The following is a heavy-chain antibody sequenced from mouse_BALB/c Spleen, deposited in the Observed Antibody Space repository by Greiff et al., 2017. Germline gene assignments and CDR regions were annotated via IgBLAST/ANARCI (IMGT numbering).Heavy chain of an antibody. J-gene: IGHJ3*01. CDR3: ARPLRLQAWFAY. CDR2: IDPANGNT. CDR1: GFNIKDTY. V-gene: IGHV14-3*02. Sequence: EVQLQESGAELVKPGASVKLSCTASGFNIKDTYMHWVKQRPEQGLEWIGRIDPANGNTKYDPKFQGKATITADTSSNTAYLQLSSLTSEDTAVYYCARPLRLQAWFAYWGQGTLVTVSA. D-gene: IGHD1-2*01.